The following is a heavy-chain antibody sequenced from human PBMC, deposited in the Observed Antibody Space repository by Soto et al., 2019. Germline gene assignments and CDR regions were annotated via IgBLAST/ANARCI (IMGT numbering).Heavy chain of an antibody. V-gene: IGHV3-23*01. CDR1: GFTFSKYA. CDR3: AKLTYGARGDY. D-gene: IGHD4-17*01. CDR2: INSSGGST. Sequence: EVQLLESGGGLVQPGGSLRLSCAASGFTFSKYAMNWVRQAPGKGLEWVSTINSSGGSTSYANSVRGRFTISRDNSENTLYPQMNRLRAEDTAGYDCAKLTYGARGDYWGQGTLVTVSS. J-gene: IGHJ4*02.